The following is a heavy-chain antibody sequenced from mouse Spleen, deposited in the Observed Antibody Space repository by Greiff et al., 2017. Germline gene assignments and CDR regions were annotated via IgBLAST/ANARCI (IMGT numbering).Heavy chain of an antibody. V-gene: IGHV1-80*01. CDR1: GYAFSSYW. CDR2: IYPGDGDT. J-gene: IGHJ3*01. CDR3: ARDSDPAWFAY. Sequence: VKLMESGAELVRPGSSVKISCKASGYAFSSYWMNWVKQRPGQGLEWIGQIYPGDGDTNYNGKFKGKATLTADKSSSTAYMQLSSLTSEDSAVYFCARDSDPAWFAYWGQGTLVTVSA.